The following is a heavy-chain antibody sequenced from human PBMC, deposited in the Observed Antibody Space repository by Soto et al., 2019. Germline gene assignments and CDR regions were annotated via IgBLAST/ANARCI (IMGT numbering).Heavy chain of an antibody. CDR1: GYTFTSYY. D-gene: IGHD3-10*01. CDR3: ARQWFGELLLGHYGMDV. Sequence: QVQLVQSGAEVKKPGASVKVSCKASGYTFTSYYMHWVRQAPVQGLEWMGIINPSGGSTSYAQKFQGRVTMTRDTSTSTVYMELSSLRSEDTAVYYCARQWFGELLLGHYGMDVWGQGTTVTVSS. V-gene: IGHV1-46*01. CDR2: INPSGGST. J-gene: IGHJ6*02.